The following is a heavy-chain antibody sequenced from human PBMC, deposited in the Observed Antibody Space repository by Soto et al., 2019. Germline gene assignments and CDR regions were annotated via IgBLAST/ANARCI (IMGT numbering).Heavy chain of an antibody. CDR3: ARGAVGAALVDS. D-gene: IGHD2-15*01. Sequence: ASVKVSCKASGYSFTSYGLPWVRRAPGQGLEWMGWISTYNGKTKYAQKLQGRVTMTTDTSTSTAYMELRRLISGDTAGYFCARGAVGAALVDSWGQGTLVTVSS. CDR1: GYSFTSYG. J-gene: IGHJ4*02. V-gene: IGHV1-18*01. CDR2: ISTYNGKT.